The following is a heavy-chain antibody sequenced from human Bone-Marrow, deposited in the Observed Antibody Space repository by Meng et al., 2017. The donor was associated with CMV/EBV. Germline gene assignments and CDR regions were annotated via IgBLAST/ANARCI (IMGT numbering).Heavy chain of an antibody. CDR2: INHTGNT. V-gene: IGHV4-34*01. CDR3: ATVGLGMNWFDP. Sequence: QAQLQQGGAGLLKPSETLSLTCSVCGGAFSCYYWRWIRQHPGNGLEWIAEINHTGNTNYKPSLKSRVTISVDTSKNQFSLKLSSVTAADTAVYYCATVGLGMNWFDPWGQGTLVTVSS. J-gene: IGHJ5*02. CDR1: GGAFSCYY.